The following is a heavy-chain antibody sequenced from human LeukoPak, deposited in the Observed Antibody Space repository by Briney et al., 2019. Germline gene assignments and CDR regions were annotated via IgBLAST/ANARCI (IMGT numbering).Heavy chain of an antibody. J-gene: IGHJ3*01. D-gene: IGHD6-19*01. Sequence: PGGSLRLSCAASGFIFSNYGMTWVRQAPGEGLEWVSYITGSSRTKSYADSVKGRFTISRDNAENSVYLQMNSLRAEDTAVYYCARPTSSGWYSHWGQGTMVTVSS. V-gene: IGHV3-48*01. CDR3: ARPTSSGWYSH. CDR2: ITGSSRTK. CDR1: GFIFSNYG.